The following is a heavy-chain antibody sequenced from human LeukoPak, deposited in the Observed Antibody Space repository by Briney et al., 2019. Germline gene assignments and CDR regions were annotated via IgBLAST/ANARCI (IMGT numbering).Heavy chain of an antibody. CDR2: ITSSGRTI. CDR1: GFTFSSYE. D-gene: IGHD2-15*01. CDR3: VREGAYCSGASCYFDY. Sequence: GGSLRLSCTPSGFTFSSYEMHWVRQAPGKGLEWVSYITSSGRTIYYANSVKGRFTISRDNAKNSLYLQMSSLRAEDTAVYYCVREGAYCSGASCYFDYWGQGTLVTVSS. J-gene: IGHJ4*02. V-gene: IGHV3-48*03.